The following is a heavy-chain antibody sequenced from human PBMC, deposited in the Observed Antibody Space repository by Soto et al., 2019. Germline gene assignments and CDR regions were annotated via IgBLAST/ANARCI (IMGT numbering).Heavy chain of an antibody. CDR1: GFNISSGGYY. CDR3: ARSVFP. J-gene: IGHJ5*02. V-gene: IGHV4-31*03. Sequence: SETLSLTSTVAGFNISSGGYYWSWIRQHPGKGLEWIGYIYYSGSTYYNPSLKSRVTISVDTSKNQFSLKLSSVTAADTAVYYCARSVFPWGQGTLVTVS. CDR2: IYYSGST.